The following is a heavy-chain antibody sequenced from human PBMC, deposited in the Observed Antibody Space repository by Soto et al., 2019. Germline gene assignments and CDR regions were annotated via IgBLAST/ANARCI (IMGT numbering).Heavy chain of an antibody. CDR2: TSSDGTEK. Sequence: GGSLRLSCAASGFTFSGFGMDWVRQAPGKGLEWVATTSSDGTEKYYADSVKGRFTISRDNSKNTLYLQMNSLRAEDTAVYYCANNGMDVWGQGTTVTVSS. CDR3: ANNGMDV. CDR1: GFTFSGFG. V-gene: IGHV3-30*18. J-gene: IGHJ6*02.